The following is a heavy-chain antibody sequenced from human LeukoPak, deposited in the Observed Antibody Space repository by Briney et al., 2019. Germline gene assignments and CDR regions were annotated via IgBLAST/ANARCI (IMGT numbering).Heavy chain of an antibody. CDR1: GFTLLDYG. D-gene: IGHD1-14*01. Sequence: ASVTVSFKASGFTLLDYGISWVRQAPGQGLEWMGWISSYNGDTKYAQKFQGRVTMTTDTSTNTAHMELRSLIPDDSAVYYCARKGEPKSSNLYYYYGMDVWGQGTTVTVSS. V-gene: IGHV1-18*01. CDR2: ISSYNGDT. CDR3: ARKGEPKSSNLYYYYGMDV. J-gene: IGHJ6*02.